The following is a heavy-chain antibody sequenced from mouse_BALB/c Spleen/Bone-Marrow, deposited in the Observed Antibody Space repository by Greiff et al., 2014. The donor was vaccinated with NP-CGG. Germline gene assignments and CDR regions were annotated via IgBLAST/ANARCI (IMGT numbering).Heavy chain of an antibody. J-gene: IGHJ3*01. D-gene: IGHD2-4*01. CDR1: GFTFSSYG. CDR2: ISGGGSYT. Sequence: VQLKHSGGNLVKSGGSLKLSCAASGFTFSSYGMSWVRQTPEKRLEWVATISGGGSYTFYPDSVKGRFTISRDNAKNNLYLQLSSLRSEDTALYYCARHAYYDQTEVSFVYWGQGTLVTVSA. CDR3: ARHAYYDQTEVSFVY. V-gene: IGHV5-9-2*01.